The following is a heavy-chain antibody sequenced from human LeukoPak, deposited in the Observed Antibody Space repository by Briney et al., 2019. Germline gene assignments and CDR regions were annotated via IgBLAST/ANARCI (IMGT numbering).Heavy chain of an antibody. CDR1: GDSFSSHY. V-gene: IGHV4-59*11. Sequence: SETLSLTCTVSGDSFSSHYWSWIRQPPGKGLEWIGYIYYTGSTNYNPSLKSRVTISVDTSKNQFSLKLSSVTAADTAVYYCARDSSGSHGNFDYWGQGTLVTVSS. J-gene: IGHJ4*02. D-gene: IGHD1-26*01. CDR2: IYYTGST. CDR3: ARDSSGSHGNFDY.